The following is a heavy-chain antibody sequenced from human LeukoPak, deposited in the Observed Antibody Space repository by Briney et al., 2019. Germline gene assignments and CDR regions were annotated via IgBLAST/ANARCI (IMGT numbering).Heavy chain of an antibody. J-gene: IGHJ6*03. CDR2: VYYSGST. CDR1: SDSIRSRMYY. Sequence: SETLSLTCTVSSDSIRSRMYYWGWIRQPPGKGLEWIGSVYYSGSTYYNPSLKSRVTISVDTSKNQFSLHLTSVTAADTAMYYCARGSRGSTSERHLRYYYYYYMDVWGKGTTVTVSS. CDR3: ARGSRGSTSERHLRYYYYYYMDV. D-gene: IGHD2-2*01. V-gene: IGHV4-39*07.